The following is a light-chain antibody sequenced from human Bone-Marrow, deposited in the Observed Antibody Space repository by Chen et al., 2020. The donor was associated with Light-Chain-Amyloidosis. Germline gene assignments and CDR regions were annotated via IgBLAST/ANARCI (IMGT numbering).Light chain of an antibody. CDR2: EGS. CDR1: FIGTFNL. J-gene: IGLJ2*01. CDR3: CSYGGDSTFV. V-gene: IGLV2-23*03. Sequence: QSALTQPASVSGSPGRSITISCNGTFIGTFNLVSWYQQNPGNAPKLIIYEGSRRPSEVSDRFSGSTTGNTASLTISGLQTDDEADYYCCSYGGDSTFVFGGGTKLNVL.